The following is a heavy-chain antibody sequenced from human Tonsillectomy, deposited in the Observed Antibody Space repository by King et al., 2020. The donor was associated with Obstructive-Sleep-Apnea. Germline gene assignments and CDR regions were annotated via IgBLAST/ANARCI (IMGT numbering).Heavy chain of an antibody. J-gene: IGHJ2*01. CDR1: QFTFSSYT. CDR2: ISYDGGVK. D-gene: IGHD3-16*01. Sequence: VQLVESGGGVVQPGRSLRLSCAASQFTFSSYTMHWVRQAPGTGLEWVALISYDGGVKYYADSLRGRFTISRDNSKNTLFLQVNSLRTEDTAVYYCARAGGHYFDLWGRGTLVTVSS. CDR3: ARAGGHYFDL. V-gene: IGHV3-30-3*01.